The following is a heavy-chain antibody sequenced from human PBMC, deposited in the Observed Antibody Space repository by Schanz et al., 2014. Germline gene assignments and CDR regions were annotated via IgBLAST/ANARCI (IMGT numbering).Heavy chain of an antibody. Sequence: VQLVESGGGVVQPGRSLRLSCAASGFTFSTHAMHWVRQAPGKGLEWVALVSSDGNNDYYTDSVKGRFTISRDNTKNSLFLQLNSLRADDTAVYFCAKDLGVDCGDGCFNWYFDLWGRGTLVTVSS. CDR1: GFTFSTHA. D-gene: IGHD2-21*02. CDR3: AKDLGVDCGDGCFNWYFDL. V-gene: IGHV3-30*18. J-gene: IGHJ2*01. CDR2: VSSDGNND.